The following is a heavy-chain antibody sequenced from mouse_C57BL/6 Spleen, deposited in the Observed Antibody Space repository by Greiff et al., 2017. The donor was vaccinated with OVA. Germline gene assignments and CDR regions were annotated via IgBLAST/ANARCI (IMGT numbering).Heavy chain of an antibody. J-gene: IGHJ2*01. CDR1: GYAFSSYW. CDR3: ARMGYYGSSWYYFDD. V-gene: IGHV1-80*01. D-gene: IGHD1-1*01. CDR2: IYPGDGDT. Sequence: QVQLQQSGAELVKPGASVKISCKASGYAFSSYWMNWVKQRPGKGLEWIGQIYPGDGDTNYNGKFTGKATLTADKSSSTAYMQLSSLTAEDSAVYFWARMGYYGSSWYYFDDWGQGTTLTVSS.